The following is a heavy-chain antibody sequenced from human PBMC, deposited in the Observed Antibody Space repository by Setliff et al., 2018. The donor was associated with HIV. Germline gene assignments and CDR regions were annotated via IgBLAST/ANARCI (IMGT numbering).Heavy chain of an antibody. D-gene: IGHD2-2*01. Sequence: PSVKVSCKASPYTFSSYVINWVRQAPGQGLEWMGGISVYNGNTIYAQKLQGRVIMTTDTSTSTAYMELRSLRSDDTAMYYCATQRDIVMVPGQGGFDIWAQGTMVTVSS. CDR1: PYTFSSYV. CDR2: ISVYNGNT. J-gene: IGHJ3*02. V-gene: IGHV1-18*01. CDR3: ATQRDIVMVPGQGGFDI.